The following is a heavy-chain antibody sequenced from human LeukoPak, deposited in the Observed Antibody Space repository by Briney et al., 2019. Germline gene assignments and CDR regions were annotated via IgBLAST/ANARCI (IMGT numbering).Heavy chain of an antibody. D-gene: IGHD1-26*01. CDR3: ARSRWETSFDS. J-gene: IGHJ4*02. CDR2: IYPDDSDT. V-gene: IGHV5-51*01. CDR1: KDTFDNYW. Sequence: GESLKISCNGSKDTFDNYWIGWVRQMPGKGLEWMGIIYPDDSDTRYSPSFQGQVTISADKSINTAFLQWRSLKASDTGIYFCARSRWETSFDSWGQGALVTVSS.